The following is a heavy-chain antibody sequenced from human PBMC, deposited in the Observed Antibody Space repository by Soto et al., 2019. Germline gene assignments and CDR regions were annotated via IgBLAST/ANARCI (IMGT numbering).Heavy chain of an antibody. D-gene: IGHD2-15*01. CDR2: MFYSGAT. J-gene: IGHJ5*02. V-gene: IGHV4-39*01. CDR3: ARHKSGSDWLDP. CDR1: GGSIIEMSYC. Sequence: SDTLSLTCTVSGGSIIEMSYCWGWIRQPPGKGLQWIACMFYSGATYYNPPLKNRLTLSVDTSNNEVSLKLVSVTAPDTAVYYCARHKSGSDWLDPWGQGTLVTVSS.